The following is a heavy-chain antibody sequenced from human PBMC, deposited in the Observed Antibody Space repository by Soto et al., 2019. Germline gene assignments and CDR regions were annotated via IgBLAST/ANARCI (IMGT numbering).Heavy chain of an antibody. Sequence: SETLSLTCTVSGGSISSYYWSWIRQPPGKGLEWIGYIYYSGSTDYNPSLKSRVTISVDTSKNQFSLKLSSVTAADTAVYYCARALEWEQLRPDALDIWGQGTMVTVSS. CDR1: GGSISSYY. D-gene: IGHD1-26*01. CDR3: ARALEWEQLRPDALDI. J-gene: IGHJ3*02. V-gene: IGHV4-59*01. CDR2: IYYSGST.